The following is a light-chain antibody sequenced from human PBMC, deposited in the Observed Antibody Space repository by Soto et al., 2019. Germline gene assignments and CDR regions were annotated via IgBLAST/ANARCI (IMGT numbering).Light chain of an antibody. Sequence: QSVLTQPASVSGSPGQSITISCTGTSSDVGNYDLVSWYQQLPGKAPKFILYEGSKRPSGVSNRFSGSKSGNTASLTISGLQAEDEADYYCCSYAGSSTYVFGPGTKVTVL. CDR1: SSDVGNYDL. V-gene: IGLV2-23*01. CDR2: EGS. J-gene: IGLJ1*01. CDR3: CSYAGSSTYV.